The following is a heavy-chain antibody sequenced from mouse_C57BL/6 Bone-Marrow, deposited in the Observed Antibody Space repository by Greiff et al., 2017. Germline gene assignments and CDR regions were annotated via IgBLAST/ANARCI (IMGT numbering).Heavy chain of an antibody. V-gene: IGHV14-4*01. CDR2: LDPEIGDT. CDR1: GFNIKDDY. J-gene: IGHJ2*01. Sequence: EVMLVESGAELVRPGASVKLSCTASGFNIKDDYIHWVKQRPEQGLEWIGWLDPEIGDTEYASKFQGKATITSDTSSNTAYLQLSSLTSEDTAVYYCSSFDGNYFDFWGQGTPLTGAS. CDR3: SSFDGNYFDF. D-gene: IGHD2-3*01.